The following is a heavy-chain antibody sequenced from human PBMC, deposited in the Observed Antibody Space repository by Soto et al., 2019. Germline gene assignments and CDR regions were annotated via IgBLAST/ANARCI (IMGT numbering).Heavy chain of an antibody. CDR1: GDSVSSNSAA. V-gene: IGHV6-1*01. J-gene: IGHJ4*02. CDR2: TYYRSKWYS. CDR3: ARRRHSTSSAIVSTAPFDY. D-gene: IGHD5-12*01. Sequence: SQTLSLTCAISGDSVSSNSAAWNWIRQSPSRGLEWLGRTYYRSKWYSDYAVYVKSRITINPGTSKNQFSLQLNSVTPEDTALYYCARRRHSTSSAIVSTAPFDYWGQGTLVTVSS.